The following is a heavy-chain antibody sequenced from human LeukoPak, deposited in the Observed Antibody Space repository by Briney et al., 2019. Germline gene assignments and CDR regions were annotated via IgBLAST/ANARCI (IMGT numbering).Heavy chain of an antibody. D-gene: IGHD3-10*01. J-gene: IGHJ3*02. Sequence: ASVKVSCKASGGTFSSYAISWVRQAPGQGLEWMGGIIPIFGTANYAQKFQGRVTITADESTSTAYMELSSLKASDTAMYYCARRQYGSRSYSRGDAFDIWGQGTMVTVSS. V-gene: IGHV1-69*13. CDR2: IIPIFGTA. CDR1: GGTFSSYA. CDR3: ARRQYGSRSYSRGDAFDI.